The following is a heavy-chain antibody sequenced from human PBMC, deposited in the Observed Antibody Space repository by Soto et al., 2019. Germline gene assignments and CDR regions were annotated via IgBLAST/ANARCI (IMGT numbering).Heavy chain of an antibody. CDR3: ARETEEYQLLL. Sequence: QVQLQESGPGLVKPSQTLSLTCTVSGGSISSGGYYWSWIRQHPGKGLEWIGYIYYSGSTYYNPSLKRRVTISVDESKTQFSLKLSSVTAADTAVYYCARETEEYQLLLWGEGTLVTVSS. V-gene: IGHV4-31*03. D-gene: IGHD2-2*01. CDR1: GGSISSGGYY. CDR2: IYYSGST. J-gene: IGHJ4*02.